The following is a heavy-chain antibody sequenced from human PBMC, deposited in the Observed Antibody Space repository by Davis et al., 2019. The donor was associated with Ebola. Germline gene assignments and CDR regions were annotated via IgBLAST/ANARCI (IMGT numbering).Heavy chain of an antibody. V-gene: IGHV3-48*02. J-gene: IGHJ6*02. CDR1: GFSFSDYS. D-gene: IGHD1-26*01. CDR3: ARDSATNYYYYYGMDV. Sequence: GGSLRLSCAASGFSFSDYSMNWVRQAPGKGLEWVPYISGSGSTVYYADSVSGRFTISRDNAKNSLYLQMNSLRDEDTAVYYCARDSATNYYYYYGMDVWGQGTTVTVSS. CDR2: ISGSGSTV.